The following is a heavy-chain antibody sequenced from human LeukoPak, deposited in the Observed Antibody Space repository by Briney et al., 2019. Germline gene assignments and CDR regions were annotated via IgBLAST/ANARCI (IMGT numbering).Heavy chain of an antibody. J-gene: IGHJ5*02. Sequence: GESLKISCKGSGYSFTNYWIGWVRQMPGKGLEWMGIIYPGDSDTRYSPSFQGQVTISADKSISTAYLQWSSLKASDTAMYYCARIIVVVPAAILGWFDPWGQGTLVTVSS. CDR3: ARIIVVVPAAILGWFDP. V-gene: IGHV5-51*01. CDR2: IYPGDSDT. D-gene: IGHD2-2*02. CDR1: GYSFTNYW.